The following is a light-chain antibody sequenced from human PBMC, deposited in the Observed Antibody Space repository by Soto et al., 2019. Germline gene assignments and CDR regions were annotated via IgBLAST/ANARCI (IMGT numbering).Light chain of an antibody. CDR2: WAS. Sequence: DIVMTQSPDSLAVSLGERATINCKSSQSVLYSSNNKNYLTWYQQKPGQPPKLLLYWASTRESGVPDRFSGRGSGTDFTLTISSLQAEDVAVYYCQQYYSTPFTFGPGTKVEIK. J-gene: IGKJ3*01. CDR1: QSVLYSSNNKNY. V-gene: IGKV4-1*01. CDR3: QQYYSTPFT.